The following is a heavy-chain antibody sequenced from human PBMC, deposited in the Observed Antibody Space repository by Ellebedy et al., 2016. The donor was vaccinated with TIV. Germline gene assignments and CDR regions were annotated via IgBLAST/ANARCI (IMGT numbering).Heavy chain of an antibody. J-gene: IGHJ2*01. CDR2: MSYNGGT. CDR3: ARYWNYYYSTGTEESYWYFDL. V-gene: IGHV4-61*01. D-gene: IGHD3-22*01. Sequence: SETLSLXCPVSGDSVNSGINSWGWLRQHPGKGLEWIGFMSYNGGTKYNASLQSRVSMSVDTSKKEFSLRLTSVTAADTAVYYCARYWNYYYSTGTEESYWYFDLWGRGTLVTVSS. CDR1: GDSVNSGINS.